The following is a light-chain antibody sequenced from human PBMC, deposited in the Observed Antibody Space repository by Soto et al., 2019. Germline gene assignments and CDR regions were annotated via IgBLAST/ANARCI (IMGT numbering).Light chain of an antibody. V-gene: IGLV1-40*01. CDR3: LSYDRSLSGSV. J-gene: IGLJ3*02. CDR2: GNS. Sequence: QSVLTQPPSVSGAPGQRVTISCTGSSSNIGATYHVHWYQQLPGTAPKLLLYGNSNRPSGVPDRFSGSKSGTSASLAIAGRHADDVADCSCLSYDRSLSGSVFGGGTKLTVL. CDR1: SSNIGATYH.